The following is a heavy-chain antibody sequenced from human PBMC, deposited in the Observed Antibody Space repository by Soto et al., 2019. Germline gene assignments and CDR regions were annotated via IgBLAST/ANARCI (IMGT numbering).Heavy chain of an antibody. J-gene: IGHJ1*01. CDR3: ARGECELPPLH. CDR1: RGSFSGYY. V-gene: IGHV4-34*01. D-gene: IGHD1-26*01. Sequence: SETLALTCAVYRGSFSGYYWSWIRHPPGKGLEWIGEINHSGSANYNPSLNSRVTILVDTSKNQFSLKLSSVTAADTAVYYWARGECELPPLHWGPGTLVTVSS. CDR2: INHSGSA.